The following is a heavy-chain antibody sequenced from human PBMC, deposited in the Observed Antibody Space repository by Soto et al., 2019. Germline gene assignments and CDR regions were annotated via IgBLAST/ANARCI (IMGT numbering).Heavy chain of an antibody. D-gene: IGHD2-15*01. CDR1: GASVTRDGNC. V-gene: IGHV4-30-2*01. CDR2: IYHGGST. CDR3: VRVVEAATRHTDFDS. J-gene: IGHJ4*02. Sequence: SETLSLTCSVSGASVTRDGNCWAWIRQPPGKGLEFVASIYHGGSTFYNPSLRSRVTISLDRSKNQFSLKLTSVTVAETAMYYCVRVVEAATRHTDFDSWGQGIVVTVSS.